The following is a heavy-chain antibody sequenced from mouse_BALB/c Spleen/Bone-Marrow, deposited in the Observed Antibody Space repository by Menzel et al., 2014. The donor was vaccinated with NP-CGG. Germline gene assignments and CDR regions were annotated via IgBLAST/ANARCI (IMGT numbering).Heavy chain of an antibody. Sequence: EVQLQESGGGLVQPGGSLKLSCAASGFDFSRYWMSWVRQAPGKGLEWIGAINPHSSTINYTPSLKDKFIISRDNAKNTLYLQMSKVRSEDTALYYCARLNYYGNLFVWGAGTTVTVSS. CDR3: ARLNYYGNLFV. V-gene: IGHV4-1*02. D-gene: IGHD1-1*01. J-gene: IGHJ1*01. CDR1: GFDFSRYW. CDR2: INPHSSTI.